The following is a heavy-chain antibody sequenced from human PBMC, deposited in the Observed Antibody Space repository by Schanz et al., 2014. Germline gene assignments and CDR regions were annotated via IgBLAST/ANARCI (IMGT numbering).Heavy chain of an antibody. J-gene: IGHJ4*02. CDR3: ARDRRNADLDY. CDR2: IGTSGGT. CDR1: GLIFSNYV. V-gene: IGHV3-23*04. Sequence: VQLVESGGGVVQPGRSLKLSCAASGLIFSNYVMSWVRQAPGKGLEWVSTIGTSGGTNYAESVKGRFTISRDNSKNTLYLEMNSLRAEDTALYYCARDRRNADLDYWGQGTLVTVSS. D-gene: IGHD1-1*01.